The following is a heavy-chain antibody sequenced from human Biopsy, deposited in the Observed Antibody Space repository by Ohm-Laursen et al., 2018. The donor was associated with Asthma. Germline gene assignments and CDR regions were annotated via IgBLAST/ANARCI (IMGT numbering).Heavy chain of an antibody. Sequence: SSVKVSCKPLGGTFNTYVIGWVRQAPGQGLEWMGGLKPVFGTTTYPQKFQDRVTITADDSTSTVYMELSSLRSEDTAVYYCARKAGSCISRTCYSLDFWGQGTLVTVSS. V-gene: IGHV1-69*01. CDR1: GGTFNTYV. CDR3: ARKAGSCISRTCYSLDF. J-gene: IGHJ4*02. CDR2: LKPVFGTT. D-gene: IGHD2-2*01.